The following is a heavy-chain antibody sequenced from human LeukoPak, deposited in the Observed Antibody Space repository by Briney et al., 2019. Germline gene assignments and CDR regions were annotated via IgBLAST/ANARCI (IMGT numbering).Heavy chain of an antibody. CDR1: GFTVGNNY. CDR2: IYSDGST. Sequence: PGGSLRLSCTASGFTVGNNYMNWLRQAPGKGLERVSLIYSDGSTHYADSVKGRFTISRDNSKNTLYLQMYSLRAEDTAVYYCARDTPGIAASVNGGWGQGTLVTVSS. J-gene: IGHJ4*02. D-gene: IGHD6-13*01. CDR3: ARDTPGIAASVNGG. V-gene: IGHV3-53*01.